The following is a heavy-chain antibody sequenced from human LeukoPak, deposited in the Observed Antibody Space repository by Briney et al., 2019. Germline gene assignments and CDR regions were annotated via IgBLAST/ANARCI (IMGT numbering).Heavy chain of an antibody. V-gene: IGHV3-23*01. J-gene: IGHJ4*02. CDR3: AKDPAIYDSSGYPFDY. Sequence: GGSLRLSCAASGFTFSSYAMSWVRQAPGKGLEWVSAISGSGGSTYYADSVKGRFTISRDNSKNTLYLRMNSLRAEDTAVYYCAKDPAIYDSSGYPFDYWGQGTLVTVSS. CDR2: ISGSGGST. D-gene: IGHD3-22*01. CDR1: GFTFSSYA.